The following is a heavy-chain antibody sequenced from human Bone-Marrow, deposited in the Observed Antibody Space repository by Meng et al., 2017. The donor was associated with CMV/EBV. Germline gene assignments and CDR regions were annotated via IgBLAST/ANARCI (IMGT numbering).Heavy chain of an antibody. V-gene: IGHV1-2*02. CDR1: GYTFTGYY. CDR3: ARGGAIVVVPAAIDY. D-gene: IGHD2-2*01. J-gene: IGHJ4*02. CDR2: INPNSGGT. Sequence: ASVKVSCKAFGYTFTGYYMHWVRQAPGQGLEWMGWINPNSGGTNYAQKFQGRVTMTRDTSISTTYMELSRLRSDDTAVYYCARGGAIVVVPAAIDYWGQGTLVTVSS.